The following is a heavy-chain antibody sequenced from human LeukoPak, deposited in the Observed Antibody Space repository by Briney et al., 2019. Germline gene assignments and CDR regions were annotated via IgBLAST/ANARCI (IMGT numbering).Heavy chain of an antibody. CDR1: GFTFSSYG. CDR3: AKEAAAGTVYYFDY. CDR2: ISYDGSNK. J-gene: IGHJ4*02. V-gene: IGHV3-30*18. D-gene: IGHD6-13*01. Sequence: GGSLRLSCAASGFTFSSYGMHWVRQAPGKGLEWVAVISYDGSNKYYADSVKGRFTISRDNSKNTLYLQMNSLRAEDTAVYYCAKEAAAGTVYYFDYWGQGTLVTVSS.